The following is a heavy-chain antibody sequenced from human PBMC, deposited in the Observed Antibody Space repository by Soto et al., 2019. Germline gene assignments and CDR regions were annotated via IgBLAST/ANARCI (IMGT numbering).Heavy chain of an antibody. J-gene: IGHJ6*02. V-gene: IGHV3-7*03. Sequence: EGQLVESGGGLVQPGESLRLSCAGSGFTFNSYWMSWVRQAPGQGLEWVAKVQQDGSEKYYVDSVKGRYTISRDNAKNSVYLQMNSLRVEDTAVYYCARGGLHRSGYEYYYYYYGLDVWGQGTTVTVAS. D-gene: IGHD5-12*01. CDR1: GFTFNSYW. CDR3: ARGGLHRSGYEYYYYYYGLDV. CDR2: VQQDGSEK.